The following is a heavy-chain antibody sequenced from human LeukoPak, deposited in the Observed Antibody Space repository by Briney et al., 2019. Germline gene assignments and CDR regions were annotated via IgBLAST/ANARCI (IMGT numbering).Heavy chain of an antibody. CDR3: AKGSTNARPYYFDY. Sequence: TGGSLRLSCSASGFTFSNYVMSWVSQAPGKWLEWVSAMTGGGDSTYYADSVKGRFTISRDNSKNTVYLQMNSLRADDTAIYYCAKGSTNARPYYFDYWGQGTLVTVSS. D-gene: IGHD2-8*01. J-gene: IGHJ4*02. CDR1: GFTFSNYV. V-gene: IGHV3-23*01. CDR2: MTGGGDST.